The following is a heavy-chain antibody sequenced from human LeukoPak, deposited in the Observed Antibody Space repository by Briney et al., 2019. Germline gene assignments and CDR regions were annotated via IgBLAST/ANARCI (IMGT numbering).Heavy chain of an antibody. V-gene: IGHV4-30-4*01. Sequence: SETLSLTCTVSGGSISSGDYSWSWIRQPPGKGLEWIGYIYYSGSTYYNPSLKSRVTISVDTSKNQFSLKLSSVTAADTAVYYCARGGVATKFDYWGQGTLVTVSS. CDR1: GGSISSGDYS. D-gene: IGHD5-12*01. J-gene: IGHJ4*02. CDR2: IYYSGST. CDR3: ARGGVATKFDY.